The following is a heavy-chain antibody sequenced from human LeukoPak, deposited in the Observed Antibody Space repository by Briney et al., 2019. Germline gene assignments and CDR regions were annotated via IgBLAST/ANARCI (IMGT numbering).Heavy chain of an antibody. D-gene: IGHD1-26*01. CDR1: GFYA. CDR3: AKGGKWDVTPFDY. J-gene: IGHJ4*02. CDR2: ISGGGGST. Sequence: GGSLRLSCAASGFYAMSWVRQAPGKGLEWVSTISGGGGSTYYADSVKGRFTISRDNSKNTLYLQVNSLRAEDTAVYYCAKGGKWDVTPFDYWGQGTLVTVSS. V-gene: IGHV3-23*01.